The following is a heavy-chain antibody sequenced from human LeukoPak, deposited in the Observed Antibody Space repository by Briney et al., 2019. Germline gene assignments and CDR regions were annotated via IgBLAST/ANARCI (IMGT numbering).Heavy chain of an antibody. D-gene: IGHD3-10*01. CDR3: ARGSGLDF. J-gene: IGHJ6*02. Sequence: PGGSLRLSCAASGFTFSSYWMNWARQAPGKGLEWVASINHNGNVNYYVDSVKGRFTISRDNAKNSLYLQMSNLRAEDTAVYFCARGSGLDFWGQGATVTVSS. CDR2: INHNGNVN. V-gene: IGHV3-7*03. CDR1: GFTFSSYW.